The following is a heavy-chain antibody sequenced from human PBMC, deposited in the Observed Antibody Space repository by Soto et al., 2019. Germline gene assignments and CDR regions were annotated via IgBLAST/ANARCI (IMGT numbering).Heavy chain of an antibody. CDR1: GGSISSSNW. J-gene: IGHJ1*01. V-gene: IGHV4-4*02. CDR3: ARYGGNSAEYFQH. CDR2: IYHSGST. Sequence: QVQLQESGPGLVKPSGTLSLTCAVSGGSISSSNWWSWVRQPPGKGLEWIGEIYHSGSTNYNPSLQSRVXXSXDXXRNQFSLKLSSVTAADTAVYYCARYGGNSAEYFQHWGQGTLVTVSS. D-gene: IGHD2-15*01.